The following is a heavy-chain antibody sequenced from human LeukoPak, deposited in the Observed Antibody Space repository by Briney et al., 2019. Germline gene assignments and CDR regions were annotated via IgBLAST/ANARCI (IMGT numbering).Heavy chain of an antibody. CDR3: ARGIAAAGPPHLDY. CDR2: IYSGGST. Sequence: GGSLRLSCAASGFTISSNYMSWVRQAPGKGLEWVSVIYSGGSTYYADSVKGGFTISGDNSKNTLYLQMNSLRAEDTAVYYCARGIAAAGPPHLDYWGQGTLVTVSS. V-gene: IGHV3-66*01. J-gene: IGHJ4*02. D-gene: IGHD6-13*01. CDR1: GFTISSNY.